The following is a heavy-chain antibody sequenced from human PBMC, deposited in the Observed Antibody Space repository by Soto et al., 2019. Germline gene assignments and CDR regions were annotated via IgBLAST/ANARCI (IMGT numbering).Heavy chain of an antibody. V-gene: IGHV3-23*01. CDR1: GFTFSNYA. D-gene: IGHD5-12*01. CDR2: ISGSGGST. CDR3: AKGMANYYYYGMDV. Sequence: GGSLRLSCAASGFTFSNYAMSWVRQAPGKGLEWVSAISGSGGSTYYADSVKGRFTISRGNSKNTLYLQMNSLRAEDTAVYYCAKGMANYYYYGMDVWGQGTTVTVSS. J-gene: IGHJ6*02.